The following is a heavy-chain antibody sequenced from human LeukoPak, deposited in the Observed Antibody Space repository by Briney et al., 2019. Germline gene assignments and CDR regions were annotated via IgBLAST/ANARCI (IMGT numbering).Heavy chain of an antibody. J-gene: IGHJ4*02. CDR2: IYYSGST. V-gene: IGHV4-59*01. CDR1: GGSMNSYY. CDR3: ARDPSSSGSYYDY. D-gene: IGHD3-10*01. Sequence: ASETLSLTCSVSGGSMNSYYWSWIRQPPGKGLEWIGYIYYSGSTNYNPSLKSRVTISVDTSKNQFSLKLSSVTAADTAVYYCARDPSSSGSYYDYWGQGTLVTVSS.